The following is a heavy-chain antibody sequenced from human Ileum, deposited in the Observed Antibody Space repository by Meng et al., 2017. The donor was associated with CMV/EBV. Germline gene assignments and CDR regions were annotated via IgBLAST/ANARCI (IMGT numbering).Heavy chain of an antibody. CDR1: GFTFDDYG. Sequence: GGSLRLSCEASGFTFDDYGMSWVRQAPGKGLEWVSGINWNGGSTGYADSVKGRFTISRDNAKNSLYLQMNSLRAEDTALYYCARYSSSWYGMDVWGRGTTVTVSS. V-gene: IGHV3-20*04. J-gene: IGHJ6*02. D-gene: IGHD6-13*01. CDR2: INWNGGST. CDR3: ARYSSSWYGMDV.